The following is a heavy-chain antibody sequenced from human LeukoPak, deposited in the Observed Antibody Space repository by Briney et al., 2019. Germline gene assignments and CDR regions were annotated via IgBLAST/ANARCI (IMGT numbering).Heavy chain of an antibody. CDR1: GGTFSNYA. CDR2: IIPVFGTA. CDR3: AFGTVQWLVHRWYFDL. D-gene: IGHD6-19*01. Sequence: ASVKVSCKASGGTFSNYAISWVRQAPGQGLEWMGGIIPVFGTANYAQKFQGRVTISADESTSTAYMELTSLRSEDTAVYYCAFGTVQWLVHRWYFDLWGRGTLVTVSS. J-gene: IGHJ2*01. V-gene: IGHV1-69*13.